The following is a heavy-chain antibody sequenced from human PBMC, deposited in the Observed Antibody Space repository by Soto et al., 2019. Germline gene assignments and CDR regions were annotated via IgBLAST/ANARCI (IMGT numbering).Heavy chain of an antibody. V-gene: IGHV4-39*01. CDR2: IYYSGST. Sequence: QLQLQESGPGLVKPSETLSLTCTVSGGSISSSSYYWGWIRQPPGKGLEWIGSIYYSGSTYYNPSLKSRVTISVDTSKNQFSLKLSSVTAADTAVYYCARRKLGYCSGGSCRTDYYYYYMDVWGKGTTVTVSS. J-gene: IGHJ6*03. D-gene: IGHD2-15*01. CDR3: ARRKLGYCSGGSCRTDYYYYYMDV. CDR1: GGSISSSSYY.